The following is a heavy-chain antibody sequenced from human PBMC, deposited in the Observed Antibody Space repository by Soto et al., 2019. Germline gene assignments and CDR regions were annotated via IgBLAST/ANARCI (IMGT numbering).Heavy chain of an antibody. CDR1: GYTFTGHY. CDR3: AREPMVRAAHGFDI. J-gene: IGHJ3*02. Sequence: QVQLVQSGAEVKKPGASVKVSCKASGYTFTGHYMHWVRQAPGQGLEWMGWINPNSVGTNYAQKFGGRVTMTRDTSISTAYMELSRLRSDDTAVYYWAREPMVRAAHGFDIWGQGTMVTVSS. V-gene: IGHV1-2*02. CDR2: INPNSVGT. D-gene: IGHD3-10*01.